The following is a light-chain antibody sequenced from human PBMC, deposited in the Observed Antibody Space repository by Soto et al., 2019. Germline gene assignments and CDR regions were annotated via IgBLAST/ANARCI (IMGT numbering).Light chain of an antibody. J-gene: IGKJ5*01. CDR2: GAS. CDR1: RSVTNNY. CDR3: QQHGSSPIT. Sequence: EIVLTQSPGTLSLSPGERATLSCRASRSVTNNYLAWHQQKPGQTPRLLIYGASSRATGIPDRFSGSGSGTDFTLTIRRLEPEDFAVYYCQQHGSSPITFGQGTRLEIK. V-gene: IGKV3-20*01.